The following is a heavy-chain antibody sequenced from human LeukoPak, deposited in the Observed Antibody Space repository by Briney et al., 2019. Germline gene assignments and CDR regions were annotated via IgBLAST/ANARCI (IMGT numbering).Heavy chain of an antibody. D-gene: IGHD5-18*01. Sequence: GGSLRLSCAASGFTFSSYWMHWVRQAPGKGLVWVSRINSDGSSTSYADSVKGRFTISRDNAKNTLYLQMNSLRAEDTAAYYCARAISYGYGGLDYWGQGTLVTVPS. CDR2: INSDGSST. V-gene: IGHV3-74*01. CDR3: ARAISYGYGGLDY. CDR1: GFTFSSYW. J-gene: IGHJ4*02.